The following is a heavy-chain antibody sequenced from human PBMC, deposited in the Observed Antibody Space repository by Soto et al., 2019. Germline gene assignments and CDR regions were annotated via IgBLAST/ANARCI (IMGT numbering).Heavy chain of an antibody. CDR1: GGSISSRSYY. CDR3: ARQDPRFLAAAYY. V-gene: IGHV4-39*01. Sequence: SETLSLTCTASGGSISSRSYYWGWIRQPPGKGLEWIGSSYDSGSTYYNPSLKSRVTISVDTSKYQFSLKLSSVTAADTAVYYCARQDPRFLAAAYYCGQGTLVTVSS. CDR2: SYDSGST. D-gene: IGHD6-13*01. J-gene: IGHJ4*02.